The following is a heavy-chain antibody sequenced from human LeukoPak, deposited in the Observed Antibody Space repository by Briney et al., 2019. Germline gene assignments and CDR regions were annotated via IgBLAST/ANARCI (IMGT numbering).Heavy chain of an antibody. V-gene: IGHV4-34*01. D-gene: IGHD3-22*01. J-gene: IGHJ4*02. CDR1: GGSFSGYY. CDR2: TNHSGST. Sequence: SETLSLTCAVYGGSFSGYYWSWIRQPPGKGLEWIGETNHSGSTNYNPSLKSRVTISVDSSKNQFSLKLSSVTAADTAVYYCARATQITMIVVVITKGYYFDYWGQGTLVTVSS. CDR3: ARATQITMIVVVITKGYYFDY.